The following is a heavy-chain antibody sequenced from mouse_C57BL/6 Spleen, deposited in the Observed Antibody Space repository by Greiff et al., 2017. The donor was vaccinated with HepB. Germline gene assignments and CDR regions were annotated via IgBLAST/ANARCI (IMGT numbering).Heavy chain of an antibody. CDR1: GFTFSSYA. CDR3: ARQGYGSRGLDY. J-gene: IGHJ2*01. Sequence: EVMLVESGGGLVKPGGSLKLSCAASGFTFSSYAMSWVRQTPEKRLEWVATISDGGSYTYYPDNVKGRFTISRDNAKNNLYLQMSHLKSEDTAMYYCARQGYGSRGLDYWGQGTTLTVSS. D-gene: IGHD1-1*01. V-gene: IGHV5-4*03. CDR2: ISDGGSYT.